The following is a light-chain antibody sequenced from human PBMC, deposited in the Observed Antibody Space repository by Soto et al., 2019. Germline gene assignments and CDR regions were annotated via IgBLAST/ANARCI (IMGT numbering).Light chain of an antibody. CDR2: AAS. V-gene: IGKV1-17*02. CDR3: LQHYSYPNT. CDR1: QDIRSE. J-gene: IGKJ2*01. Sequence: DIQMTQSPSSLSASAGDRVPITCRASQDIRSELGWYQQKSGEAPKRMIFAASTLHRGVPPRFRGSGSETEFTLTITDLQPDDFATYYCLQHYSYPNTFGQGTKLEI.